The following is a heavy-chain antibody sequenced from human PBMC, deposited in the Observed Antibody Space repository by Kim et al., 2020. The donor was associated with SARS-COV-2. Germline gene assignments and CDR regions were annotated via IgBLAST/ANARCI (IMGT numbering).Heavy chain of an antibody. Sequence: GGSLRLSCAASGFTFSSYAMSWVRQAPGKGLEWVSAISGSGGSTYYADSVKGRFTISRDNSKNTLYLQMNSLRAEDTAVYYCAKRFLPTKSITMIVVVNWFDPWGQGTLVTVSS. CDR2: ISGSGGST. V-gene: IGHV3-23*01. CDR3: AKRFLPTKSITMIVVVNWFDP. J-gene: IGHJ5*02. D-gene: IGHD3-22*01. CDR1: GFTFSSYA.